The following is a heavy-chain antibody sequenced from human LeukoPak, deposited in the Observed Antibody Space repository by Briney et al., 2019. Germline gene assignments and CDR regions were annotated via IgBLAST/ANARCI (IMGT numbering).Heavy chain of an antibody. CDR3: ARDFYDNTGYYNPDAFHI. J-gene: IGHJ3*02. CDR1: GYTFTKYS. CDR2: FIPIFGTA. V-gene: IGHV1-69*13. Sequence: GASVKVSCKASGYTFTKYSISWVRQAPGHGLEWMGGFIPIFGTAKYAQKFQDRVTITADESTSTAYMELSSLRSEDTAVYFCARDFYDNTGYYNPDAFHIWGQGTMVTVSS. D-gene: IGHD3-22*01.